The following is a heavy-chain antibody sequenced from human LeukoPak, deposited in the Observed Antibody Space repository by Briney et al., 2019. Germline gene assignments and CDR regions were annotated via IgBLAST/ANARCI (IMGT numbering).Heavy chain of an antibody. CDR3: AREESSSGKHGYDY. V-gene: IGHV4-30-4*08. CDR2: IYYSGST. D-gene: IGHD6-13*01. CDR1: GGSISSGGYY. J-gene: IGHJ4*02. Sequence: PSETLSLTCTVSGGSISSGGYYWSWIRQHPGKGLEWIGYIYYSGSTYYNPSLKSRVTISVDTSKNQFSLKLSSVTAADTAVYYCAREESSSGKHGYDYWGQGTLVTVSS.